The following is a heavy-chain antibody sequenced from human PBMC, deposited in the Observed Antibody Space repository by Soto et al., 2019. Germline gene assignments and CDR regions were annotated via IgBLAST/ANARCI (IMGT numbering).Heavy chain of an antibody. CDR3: ARDRVDCSGGNCWRSVEDT. D-gene: IGHD2-15*01. CDR2: IDPSGGGT. CDR1: GYTFTTYY. Sequence: QVQLVQSGAEVKKPGASVKVSCKASGYTFTTYYMHWVRQAPGQGLEWMGIIDPSGGGTSYAQKFTGRLTMTRDTSKSIVYMELSSLRSEDTAVYYCARDRVDCSGGNCWRSVEDTWGQGTLVTVSS. J-gene: IGHJ5*02. V-gene: IGHV1-46*01.